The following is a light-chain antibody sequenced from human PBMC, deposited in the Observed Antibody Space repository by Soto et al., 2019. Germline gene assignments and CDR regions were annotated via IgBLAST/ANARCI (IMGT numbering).Light chain of an antibody. J-gene: IGLJ1*01. CDR1: SSNIGNNY. V-gene: IGLV1-51*02. Sequence: QSALTQPPSMSAAPGQTVTISCSGSSSNIGNNYVSWYQQLPGTAPKLLIYENNKRPSGIPDRFSGSKSGTSGTLGITGLQTGDEADYYCGTWDSSLSVYVFGTGTKLTVL. CDR3: GTWDSSLSVYV. CDR2: ENN.